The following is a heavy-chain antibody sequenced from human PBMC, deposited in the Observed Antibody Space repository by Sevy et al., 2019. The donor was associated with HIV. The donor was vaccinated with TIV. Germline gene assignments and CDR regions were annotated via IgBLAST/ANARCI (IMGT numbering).Heavy chain of an antibody. V-gene: IGHV1-69*13. Sequence: ASVKVSCKASGGTFSNYALSWVRQAPGQGLEWMGGIIPMFGTTNFALTFQGRVTITADESRSTAYMELTSLKPADTAVYYCARTPLLSIPGTTDVYFDIWGQGTLVTVSS. CDR1: GGTFSNYA. CDR3: ARTPLLSIPGTTDVYFDI. J-gene: IGHJ4*02. CDR2: IIPMFGTT. D-gene: IGHD4-4*01.